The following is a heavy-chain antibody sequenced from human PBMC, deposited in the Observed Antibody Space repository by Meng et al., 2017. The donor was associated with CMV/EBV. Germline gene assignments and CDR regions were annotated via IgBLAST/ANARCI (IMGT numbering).Heavy chain of an antibody. J-gene: IGHJ5*02. CDR2: INHSGST. CDR3: ARGGNWFDP. CDR1: GGSFSGYY. V-gene: IGHV4-34*01. Sequence: QGQLQEWGAGLLKPSETLSLTRAVYGGSFSGYYWSWIRQPPGKGLEWIGEINHSGSTNYNPSLKSRVTISVDTSKNQFSLKLSSVTAADTAVYYCARGGNWFDPWGQGTLVTVSS.